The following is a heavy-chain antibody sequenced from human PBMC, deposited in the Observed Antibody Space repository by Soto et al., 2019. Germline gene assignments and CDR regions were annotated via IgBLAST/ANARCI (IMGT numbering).Heavy chain of an antibody. Sequence: QAQLVESGGGRVQPGGSLRLSWVAFGVTFISYAMNWVRQVPGKGLEWVAVISYDGSNKYYADSVKGRFTISRDNSNNTLYLQMNTLKAEDSAVYYCARDHQYQLPSDVWGQGTTVTVS. V-gene: IGHV3-30*04. CDR1: GVTFISYA. J-gene: IGHJ6*02. CDR2: ISYDGSNK. CDR3: ARDHQYQLPSDV. D-gene: IGHD2-2*01.